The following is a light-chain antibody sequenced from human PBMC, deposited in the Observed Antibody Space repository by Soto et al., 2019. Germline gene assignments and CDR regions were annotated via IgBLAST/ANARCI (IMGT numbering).Light chain of an antibody. Sequence: QSALTQPPSASGTPGQRVTISCSGSGSNIGSNSVNWYQQLPGTAPKLLIYSNNQRLSGVPDRFSGSRSGTSASLAISGLQSEDEADYYCAAWDDSLNGVVFGGGTKLTVL. CDR3: AAWDDSLNGVV. J-gene: IGLJ2*01. V-gene: IGLV1-44*01. CDR2: SNN. CDR1: GSNIGSNS.